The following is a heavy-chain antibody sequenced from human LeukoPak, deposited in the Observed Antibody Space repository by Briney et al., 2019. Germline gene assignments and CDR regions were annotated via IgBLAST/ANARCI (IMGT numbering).Heavy chain of an antibody. V-gene: IGHV3-30*18. CDR1: GFTFRNYG. CDR2: IAYDGSFQ. Sequence: GRSLRLSCTASGFTFRNYGMHWVRQAPGKGLEWVAVIAYDGSFQYYTDSVKGRFTISRDKSMNTLYLHMNSLRAEDTAVYYCAKDFTSFSSSWFSAWGAFDIWGQGTMVTVSS. J-gene: IGHJ3*02. D-gene: IGHD6-13*01. CDR3: AKDFTSFSSSWFSAWGAFDI.